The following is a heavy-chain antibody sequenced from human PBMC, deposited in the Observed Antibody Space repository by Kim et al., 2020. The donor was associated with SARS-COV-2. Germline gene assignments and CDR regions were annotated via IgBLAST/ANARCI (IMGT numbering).Heavy chain of an antibody. J-gene: IGHJ4*02. CDR1: GGSISSSSYY. CDR3: ARRGYYYDSSGGLDY. D-gene: IGHD3-22*01. CDR2: IYYSGST. Sequence: SETLSLTCTVSGGSISSSSYYWGWIRQPPGKGLEWIGSIYYSGSTYYNPSLKSRVTISVDTSKNQFSLKLSSVTAADTAVYYCARRGYYYDSSGGLDYWGQGTLVTVSS. V-gene: IGHV4-39*01.